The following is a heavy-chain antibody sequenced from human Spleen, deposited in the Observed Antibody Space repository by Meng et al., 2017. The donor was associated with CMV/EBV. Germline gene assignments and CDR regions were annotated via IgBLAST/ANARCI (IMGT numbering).Heavy chain of an antibody. J-gene: IGHJ6*02. D-gene: IGHD2-2*01. V-gene: IGHV4-34*01. CDR1: GGSFSGYY. Sequence: SETLSLTCAVYGGSFSGYYWSWIRQPPGKGLEWIGEINHSGSTNYNPSLKSRVTISVDTSKNQFSLKLSSVTAADTAVYYCASDLGYCSSTSCYSDGMDVWGQGTTVTVS. CDR3: ASDLGYCSSTSCYSDGMDV. CDR2: INHSGST.